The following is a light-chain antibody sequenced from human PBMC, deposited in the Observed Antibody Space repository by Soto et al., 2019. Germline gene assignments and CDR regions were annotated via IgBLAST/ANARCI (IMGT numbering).Light chain of an antibody. Sequence: QPVLTQPASVSGSPGQSITISCTGTSRDVGTYTLVSWYQHYPGKAPKLIIYEGSKRPSGVSNRFSASKTGRTASLTISGLQPEDEADYYCCSYAGSSSVVFGGGTKVTVL. CDR1: SRDVGTYTL. CDR2: EGS. CDR3: CSYAGSSSVV. J-gene: IGLJ2*01. V-gene: IGLV2-23*01.